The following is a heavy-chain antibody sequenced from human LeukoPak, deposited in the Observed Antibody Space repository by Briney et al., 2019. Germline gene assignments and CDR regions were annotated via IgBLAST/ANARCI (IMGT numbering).Heavy chain of an antibody. CDR1: GFTFSSYA. Sequence: PGGFLRLSCAASGFTFSSYAMSWVRQAPGKGLEWVSGISGSGGTTYYADSVQGRFTISRDNSKKTLFLQMSSLRAEDTAVYYCAKGDVVTAIFPLDYWGQGTLVIVSS. D-gene: IGHD5-12*01. CDR2: ISGSGGTT. J-gene: IGHJ4*02. V-gene: IGHV3-23*01. CDR3: AKGDVVTAIFPLDY.